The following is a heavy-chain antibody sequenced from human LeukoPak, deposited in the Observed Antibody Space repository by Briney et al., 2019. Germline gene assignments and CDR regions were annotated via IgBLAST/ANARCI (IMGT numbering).Heavy chain of an antibody. Sequence: GGSLRLSCAASGFTFSNYGMHWVRQAPGKRLEWVTFIPYDGSNKYYVDSVKGRFTISRDKNTLYLQMNSLRAEDTAVYYCAKAVGKYSGSSLDYWGQGTLVTVSS. V-gene: IGHV3-30*02. CDR3: AKAVGKYSGSSLDY. CDR1: GFTFSNYG. CDR2: IPYDGSNK. J-gene: IGHJ4*02. D-gene: IGHD1-26*01.